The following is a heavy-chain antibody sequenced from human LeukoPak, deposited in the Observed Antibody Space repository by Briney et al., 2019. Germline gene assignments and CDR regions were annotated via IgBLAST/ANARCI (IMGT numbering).Heavy chain of an antibody. D-gene: IGHD4-11*01. CDR1: GYTFTDYY. J-gene: IGHJ4*02. CDR2: INPNSGGR. V-gene: IGHV1-2*02. Sequence: ASVKVSCKASGYTFTDYYMHWVRQAPGQGLEWMGWINPNSGGRDSAQKFQGRVTMTRDTSISTAYMELSRLRSDDTAVYYCARDRGTTGSFYFDYWGQGTLVTVSS. CDR3: ARDRGTTGSFYFDY.